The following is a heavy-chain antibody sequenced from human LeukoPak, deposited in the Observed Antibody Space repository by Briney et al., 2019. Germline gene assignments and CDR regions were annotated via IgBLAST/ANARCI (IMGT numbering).Heavy chain of an antibody. Sequence: GGSLRLSCAASGFTFSSYAMSWVRQAPGKGLEWVSSISSSSSYIYYADSVKGRFTISRDNAKNSLYLQMNSLRAEDTAVYYCARGLRFLEWSVYDAFDIWGQGTMVTVSS. CDR1: GFTFSSYA. V-gene: IGHV3-21*01. CDR3: ARGLRFLEWSVYDAFDI. CDR2: ISSSSSYI. J-gene: IGHJ3*02. D-gene: IGHD3-3*01.